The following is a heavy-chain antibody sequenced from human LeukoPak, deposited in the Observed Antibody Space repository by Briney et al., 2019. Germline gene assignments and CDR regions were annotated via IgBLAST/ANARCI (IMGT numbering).Heavy chain of an antibody. J-gene: IGHJ4*02. V-gene: IGHV1-18*01. D-gene: IGHD3-9*01. Sequence: SVNDSCKACGYTFTSYGISWVRQAPGQGREWMGWISPYKWNTHFARKLQGRVTMPEDTSMSTAYMVLRSLRSDDTAVYYCARDQAATNTQVRFCLDWGQGTLVTVSS. CDR2: ISPYKWNT. CDR3: ARDQAATNTQVRFCLD. CDR1: GYTFTSYG.